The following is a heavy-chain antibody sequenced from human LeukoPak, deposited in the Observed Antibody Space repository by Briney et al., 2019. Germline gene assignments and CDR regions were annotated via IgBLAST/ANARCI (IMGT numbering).Heavy chain of an antibody. CDR2: IYYSGGT. CDR1: GGSISSYY. V-gene: IGHV4-59*01. D-gene: IGHD3-22*01. J-gene: IGHJ4*02. CDR3: ARSPGYYDSSGSFDY. Sequence: KPSETLSLTCTVSGGSISSYYWSWIRQPPGKGLESIGYIYYSGGTNYNPSLKSRVTISVDTSKNQFSLKLSSVTAADTAVYYCARSPGYYDSSGSFDYWGQGTLVTVSS.